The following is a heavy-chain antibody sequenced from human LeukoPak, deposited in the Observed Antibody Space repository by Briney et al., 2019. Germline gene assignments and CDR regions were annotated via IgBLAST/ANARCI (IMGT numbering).Heavy chain of an antibody. Sequence: PSETLSLTCAVYGGSFSGYYWSWIRQPPGKGLEWIGEINHSGSTNYNPSLKSRVTISVDTSKNQFSLKLSSVTAADTAVYYCARHMPLDYYDNWGQGTLVTVSS. CDR2: INHSGST. V-gene: IGHV4-34*01. D-gene: IGHD2-2*01. J-gene: IGHJ4*02. CDR3: ARHMPLDYYDN. CDR1: GGSFSGYY.